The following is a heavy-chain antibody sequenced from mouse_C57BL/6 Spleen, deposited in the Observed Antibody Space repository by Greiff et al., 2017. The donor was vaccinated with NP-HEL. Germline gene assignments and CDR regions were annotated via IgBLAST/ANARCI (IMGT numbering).Heavy chain of an antibody. CDR2: IYPGDGDT. CDR1: GYAFSSSW. V-gene: IGHV1-82*01. J-gene: IGHJ2*01. D-gene: IGHD4-1*01. Sequence: VQLQQSGPELVKPGASVKIPCKASGYAFSSSWMNWVKQRPGKGLEWIGRIYPGDGDTNYNGKFKGKATLTADKSSSTAYMQLSSLTSEDSAVYFCARRGWDPYFDYWGQGTTLTVSS. CDR3: ARRGWDPYFDY.